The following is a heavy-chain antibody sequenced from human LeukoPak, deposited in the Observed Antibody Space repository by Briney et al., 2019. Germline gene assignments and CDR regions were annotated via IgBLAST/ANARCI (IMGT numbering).Heavy chain of an antibody. CDR1: GYTFTSYG. CDR3: ARDSPPSLGIAAAGRRAFDY. J-gene: IGHJ4*02. Sequence: ASVKVSCKASGYTFTSYGISWVRQAPGQGLEWMGWISAYNGNTNYAQKLQGRVTMTTDTSTSTAYMELRSLRSDDTAVYYCARDSPPSLGIAAAGRRAFDYWGQGTLVTVSS. CDR2: ISAYNGNT. D-gene: IGHD6-13*01. V-gene: IGHV1-18*01.